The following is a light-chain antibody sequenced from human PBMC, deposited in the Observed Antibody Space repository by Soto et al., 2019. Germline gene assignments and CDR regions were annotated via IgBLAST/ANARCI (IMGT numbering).Light chain of an antibody. J-gene: IGKJ1*01. CDR3: HQYDSSRT. CDR2: GAS. Sequence: EIVLTQSPGTLSLSPGERATLSCRASQSVGSRWLAWYQQKPGQAPRLLIYGASIRATGIPDRFSGSGSGTDFTLTISRLEPEDFAVYYCHQYDSSRTFGQGTKVEMK. CDR1: QSVGSRW. V-gene: IGKV3-20*01.